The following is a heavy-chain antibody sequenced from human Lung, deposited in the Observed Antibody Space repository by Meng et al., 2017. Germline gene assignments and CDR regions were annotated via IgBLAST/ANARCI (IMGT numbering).Heavy chain of an antibody. J-gene: IGHJ4*02. CDR2: INPKSGDT. Sequence: VELGQVGGEVEKPGSPVKVSCEASVYTCPDYWLHWVRRAPGQGLEWMGRINPKSGDTHYAQRFQGRVTMTGDTSISTAYMELSGLRSDDTAMYYCARDEDISAAGKLFGDYWGQGTLVTVSS. V-gene: IGHV1-2*06. CDR3: ARDEDISAAGKLFGDY. D-gene: IGHD6-13*01. CDR1: VYTCPDYW.